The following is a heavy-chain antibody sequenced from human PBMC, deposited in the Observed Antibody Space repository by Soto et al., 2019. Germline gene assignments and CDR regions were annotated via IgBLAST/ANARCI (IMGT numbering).Heavy chain of an antibody. J-gene: IGHJ4*02. Sequence: GFTFSSYGMHWVRQAPGKGLEWVAVISYDGSNKYYADSVKGRFTISRDNSKNTLYLQMNSLRAEDTAVYYCAKDRFKALDYWGQGTLVTVSS. V-gene: IGHV3-30*18. CDR3: AKDRFKALDY. CDR1: GFTFSSYG. CDR2: ISYDGSNK.